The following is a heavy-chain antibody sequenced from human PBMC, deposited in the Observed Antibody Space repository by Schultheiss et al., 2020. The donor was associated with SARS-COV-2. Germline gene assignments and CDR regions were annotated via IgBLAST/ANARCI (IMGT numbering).Heavy chain of an antibody. CDR1: GGTFSSYA. Sequence: ASVKVSCKASGGTFSSYAISWVRQAPGQGLEWMVWISAYNGNTNYAQKLQGRVTMTTDTSTSTAYMELRSLRSDDTAVYYCARDTIDPPKGDGMDVWGQGTTVTVSS. CDR2: ISAYNGNT. D-gene: IGHD3-9*01. J-gene: IGHJ6*02. V-gene: IGHV1-18*01. CDR3: ARDTIDPPKGDGMDV.